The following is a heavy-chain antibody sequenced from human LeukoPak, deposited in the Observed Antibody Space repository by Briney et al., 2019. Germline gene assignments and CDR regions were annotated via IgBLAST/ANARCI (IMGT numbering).Heavy chain of an antibody. CDR3: AREGQRSLAAAGIDDY. J-gene: IGHJ4*02. Sequence: ASVKVSCKASGYTFTSYAMNWVRQAPGQGLEWMGWINTNTVNPTYAQGFTGRFVFSLDTSVSTAYLQISSLKAEDTAVYYCAREGQRSLAAAGIDDYWGQGTLVTVSS. V-gene: IGHV7-4-1*02. CDR2: INTNTVNP. CDR1: GYTFTSYA. D-gene: IGHD6-13*01.